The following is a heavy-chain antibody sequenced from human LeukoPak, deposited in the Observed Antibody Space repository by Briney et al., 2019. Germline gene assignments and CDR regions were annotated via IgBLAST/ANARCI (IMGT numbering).Heavy chain of an antibody. CDR1: GYTFTSYD. CDR2: MNPNSGNT. CDR3: ARDRTGFHYYYYGMDV. J-gene: IGHJ6*02. V-gene: IGHV1-8*01. D-gene: IGHD1-14*01. Sequence: ASVKVSCKASGYTFTSYDINWVRQATGQGLEWMGWMNPNSGNTGYAQKFQGRVTVTRNTSISTAYMELSSLRSEDTAVYYCARDRTGFHYYYYGMDVWGQGTTVTVSS.